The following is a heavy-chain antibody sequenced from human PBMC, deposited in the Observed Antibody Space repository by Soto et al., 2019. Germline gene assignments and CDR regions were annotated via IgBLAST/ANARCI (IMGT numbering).Heavy chain of an antibody. J-gene: IGHJ5*02. CDR1: GGSISSGGYY. CDR2: IYYSGST. V-gene: IGHV4-31*03. Sequence: PSETLSLTCTVSGGSISSGGYYWSWIRQHPGKGLEWIGYIYYSGSTYYNPSLKSRVTISVDTSKNQFSLKLSSVTAADTAVYYCASAYLGAAGRLNWFDPWGQGTLVTVSS. D-gene: IGHD6-25*01. CDR3: ASAYLGAAGRLNWFDP.